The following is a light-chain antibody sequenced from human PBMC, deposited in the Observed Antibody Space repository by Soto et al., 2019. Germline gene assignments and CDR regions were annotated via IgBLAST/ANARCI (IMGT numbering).Light chain of an antibody. CDR1: QIINKW. Sequence: DIQMTQSPSSVSASVGDRVTITCRASQIINKWLAWYQQKPGKAPTLLIYAASTLHSGVPSRFSGRGFGAEFTLTISSLQPDDFATYYCQQANSFPFTFGPGTKVDIK. CDR3: QQANSFPFT. J-gene: IGKJ3*01. CDR2: AAS. V-gene: IGKV1-12*02.